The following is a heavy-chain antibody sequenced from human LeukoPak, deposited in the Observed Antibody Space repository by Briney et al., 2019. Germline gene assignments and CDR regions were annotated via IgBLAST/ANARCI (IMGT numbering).Heavy chain of an antibody. V-gene: IGHV4-59*01. CDR2: IYYSWST. CDR3: ARGHYYYGMDV. J-gene: IGHJ6*02. CDR1: GGSMNNYY. Sequence: SETLSLTCAVSGGSMNNYYWSWIRQSPGKGLEWIGFIYYSWSTKYNPSLKSRVVISIDTSKSQFSLKLTSVSAADAAVYYCARGHYYYGMDVWGQGTTVTVSS.